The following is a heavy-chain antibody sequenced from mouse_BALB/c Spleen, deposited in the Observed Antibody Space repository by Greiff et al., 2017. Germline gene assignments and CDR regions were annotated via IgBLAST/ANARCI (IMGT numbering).Heavy chain of an antibody. CDR1: GYAFSSYW. CDR3: ARWGNHDNY. D-gene: IGHD2-1*01. V-gene: IGHV1-80*01. Sequence: QVQLKESGAELVRPGSSVKISCKASGYAFSSYWMNWVKQRPGQGLEWIGQIYPGDGDTNYNGKFKGKATLTADKSSSTAYMQLSSLTSEDSSVYFCARWGNHDNYWGQGTTLTVSS. J-gene: IGHJ2*01. CDR2: IYPGDGDT.